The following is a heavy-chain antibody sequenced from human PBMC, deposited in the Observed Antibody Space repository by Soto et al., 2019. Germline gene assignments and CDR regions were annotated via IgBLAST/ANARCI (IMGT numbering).Heavy chain of an antibody. V-gene: IGHV3-33*01. Sequence: QVQLVESGGGVVQPGRSLRLSCAASGFTFSSYGMHWVRQAPGKGLEWVAVIWYDGSNKYYADSVQGRFTISRDNSKNTLYLQMNSLRAEDTAVYYCARGGRIADRTAYYFDYWGQGTLVTVSS. CDR1: GFTFSSYG. CDR3: ARGGRIADRTAYYFDY. D-gene: IGHD6-13*01. CDR2: IWYDGSNK. J-gene: IGHJ4*02.